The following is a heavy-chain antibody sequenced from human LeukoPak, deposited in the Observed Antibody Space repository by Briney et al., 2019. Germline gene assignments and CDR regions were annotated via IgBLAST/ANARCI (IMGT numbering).Heavy chain of an antibody. CDR3: ARYYYDSSRGTY. CDR1: GFTFSNYW. Sequence: GGSLRLSCAASGFTFSNYWMHWVRQVPGKGLVWVSRIKSDGSGTSYADSVKGRFTISRDNAKNTLYLQMNSLRAEDTAVYYCARYYYDSSRGTYWGQGTLVTVSS. D-gene: IGHD3-22*01. J-gene: IGHJ4*02. CDR2: IKSDGSGT. V-gene: IGHV3-74*01.